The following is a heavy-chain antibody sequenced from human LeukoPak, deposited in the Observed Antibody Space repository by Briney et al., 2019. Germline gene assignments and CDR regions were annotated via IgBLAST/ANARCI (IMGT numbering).Heavy chain of an antibody. CDR2: ISGSGRTT. CDR1: GFTFSNHT. V-gene: IGHV3-23*01. CDR3: AKNVVVKRYIDY. J-gene: IGHJ4*02. D-gene: IGHD2-15*01. Sequence: GGSLRLSCAASGFTFSNHTMSWVRQTPGKGLQWVSVISGSGRTTEYADSVKGRFTISRDNSKNTLSLQMNSLRVEDTAIYYCAKNVVVKRYIDYWGQGTLVTVSS.